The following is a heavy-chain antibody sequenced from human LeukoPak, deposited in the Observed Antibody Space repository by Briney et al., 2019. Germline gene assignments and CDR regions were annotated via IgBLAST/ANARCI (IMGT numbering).Heavy chain of an antibody. Sequence: ASMKVSCKASGYTFTSYYMHWVRQAPGQGLEWMGIINPSGGSTSYAQKFQGRVTMTRDTSTSTVYMELSSLRSEDTAVYYCARYTSPTPIFGEGDLFDYWGQGTLVTVSS. D-gene: IGHD3-3*01. V-gene: IGHV1-46*01. CDR1: GYTFTSYY. CDR3: ARYTSPTPIFGEGDLFDY. CDR2: INPSGGST. J-gene: IGHJ4*02.